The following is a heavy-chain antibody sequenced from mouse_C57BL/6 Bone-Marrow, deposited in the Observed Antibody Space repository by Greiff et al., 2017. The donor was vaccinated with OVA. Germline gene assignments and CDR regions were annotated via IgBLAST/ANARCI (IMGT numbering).Heavy chain of an antibody. CDR1: GYAFSSSW. CDR3: ARTTDYAMDY. D-gene: IGHD1-1*01. Sequence: QVQLQQSGPELVKPGASVKISCKASGYAFSSSWMHWVKQRPGQGLEWIGRIYPGDGDTNYNGKFKGKATLTADKSSSTAYMQLSSLTSEDTAVYFCARTTDYAMDYWGQGTSVTVSS. V-gene: IGHV1-82*01. CDR2: IYPGDGDT. J-gene: IGHJ4*01.